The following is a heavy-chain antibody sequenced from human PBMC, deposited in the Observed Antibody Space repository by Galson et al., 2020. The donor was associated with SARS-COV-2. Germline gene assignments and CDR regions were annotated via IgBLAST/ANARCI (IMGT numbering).Heavy chain of an antibody. Sequence: TGGSLRLSCVVPGFIFNSYGMPWVRQAPGKGLEWVALISFDGSNQYYADSVRGRFTISRDDSKNTLYLQMNGLRPEDTAVYFCAKPMYGGNSYLGHWGQGTPVTVSS. CDR3: AKPMYGGNSYLGH. CDR1: GFIFNSYG. V-gene: IGHV3-30*18. D-gene: IGHD4-17*01. J-gene: IGHJ4*02. CDR2: ISFDGSNQ.